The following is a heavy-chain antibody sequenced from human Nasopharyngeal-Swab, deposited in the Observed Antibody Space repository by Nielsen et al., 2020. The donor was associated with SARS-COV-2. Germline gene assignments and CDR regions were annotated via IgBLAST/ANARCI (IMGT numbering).Heavy chain of an antibody. CDR2: IIPILGIA. V-gene: IGHV1-69*10. CDR1: GGTFSSYA. D-gene: IGHD3-16*02. CDR3: ASNDYVWGSYRYTGAYFDY. J-gene: IGHJ4*02. Sequence: SVKVSCKASGGTFSSYAISWVRQAPGQGLEWMGGIIPILGIANYAQKFQGRVTITADKSTSTAYMELSSLRSEDTAVYYCASNDYVWGSYRYTGAYFDYWGQGTLVTVSS.